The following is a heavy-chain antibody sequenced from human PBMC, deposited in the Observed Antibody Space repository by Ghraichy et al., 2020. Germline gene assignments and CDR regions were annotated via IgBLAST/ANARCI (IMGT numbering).Heavy chain of an antibody. CDR3: ERGRPPQSGSYPDAFDI. D-gene: IGHD1-26*01. Sequence: SETLSLTCTVSGDSVSSSSYYWGWIRQPPGQGLEWITSIYFTGTTYYNPSLKSRVTMSVDTSTNQFSLRLTSVTAADTAVYYCERGRPPQSGSYPDAFDIWGQGTMITVSS. CDR2: IYFTGTT. V-gene: IGHV4-39*07. CDR1: GDSVSSSSYY. J-gene: IGHJ3*02.